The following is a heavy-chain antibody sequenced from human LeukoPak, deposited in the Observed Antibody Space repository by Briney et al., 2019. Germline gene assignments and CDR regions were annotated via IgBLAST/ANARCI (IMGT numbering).Heavy chain of an antibody. V-gene: IGHV3-9*01. CDR3: AKALNWGSCFDP. Sequence: GGSLRLSCAASGFSFDDYAMHWVRQAPGKGLEWVSGISWNSGSIGYADSVKGRFTISRDNAKNSLYLQMNSLRAEDTALYYCAKALNWGSCFDPWGQGTLVTVSS. CDR1: GFSFDDYA. D-gene: IGHD3-16*01. CDR2: ISWNSGSI. J-gene: IGHJ5*02.